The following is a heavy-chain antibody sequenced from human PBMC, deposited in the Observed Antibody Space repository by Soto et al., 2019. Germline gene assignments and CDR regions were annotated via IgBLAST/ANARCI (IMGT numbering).Heavy chain of an antibody. CDR1: GGSISGSY. CDR2: VYYTGST. V-gene: IGHV4-59*01. D-gene: IGHD6-19*01. Sequence: QVQLQESGPGLVKPSETLSLTCSVSGGSISGSYWSWIRQSPGKGLEWLGYVYYTGSTNYSPSLRSRVSISVDTSKNEFSLRLSSVTAADTAVYFCARSVAVPGAHIDYWGQGTQVTASS. CDR3: ARSVAVPGAHIDY. J-gene: IGHJ4*02.